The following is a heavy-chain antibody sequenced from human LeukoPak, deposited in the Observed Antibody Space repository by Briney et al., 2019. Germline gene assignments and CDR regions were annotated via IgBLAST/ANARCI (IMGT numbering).Heavy chain of an antibody. Sequence: SETLSLTCTVSGGSISSGGYFWSWIRRHPGKGLEWIAHIYHAGSTHDNPSLRGRVAISLDTSANQFSLRLSSVTAADTAVYFCARATHYSASTGGPYMDVWGQGTTVTVSS. D-gene: IGHD3-22*01. V-gene: IGHV4-31*03. CDR1: GGSISSGGYF. CDR3: ARATHYSASTGGPYMDV. J-gene: IGHJ6*03. CDR2: IYHAGST.